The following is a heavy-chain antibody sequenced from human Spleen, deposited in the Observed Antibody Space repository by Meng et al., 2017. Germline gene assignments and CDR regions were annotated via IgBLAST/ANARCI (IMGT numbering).Heavy chain of an antibody. CDR2: IYPGDSDT. V-gene: IGHV5-51*01. J-gene: IGHJ4*02. CDR3: ARRYYYDSSGYYATYGPPYFDY. D-gene: IGHD3-22*01. CDR1: GYSFTSYW. Sequence: GESLKISCKGSGYSFTSYWIGWVRQMPGKGLEWMGIIYPGDSDTRYSPSFQGQFTISADKSISTAYLQWSSLQASDTAMYYCARRYYYDSSGYYATYGPPYFDYWGQGTLVTVSS.